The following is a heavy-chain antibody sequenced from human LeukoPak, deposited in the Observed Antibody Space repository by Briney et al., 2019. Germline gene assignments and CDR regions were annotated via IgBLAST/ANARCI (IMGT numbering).Heavy chain of an antibody. CDR2: I. V-gene: IGHV3-21*01. CDR3: ARDIDNYGDYIPY. CDR1: GFTFSSYS. J-gene: IGHJ4*02. Sequence: GGSLRLSCAASGFTFSSYSMNWVRQAPGKGLEWVSSIKGRFTISRDNAKNSLYLQMNSLRAEDTAVYYCARDIDNYGDYIPYWGQGALVTVSS. D-gene: IGHD4-17*01.